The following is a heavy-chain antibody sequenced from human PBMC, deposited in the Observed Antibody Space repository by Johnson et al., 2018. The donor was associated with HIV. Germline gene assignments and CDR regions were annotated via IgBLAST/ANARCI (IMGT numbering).Heavy chain of an antibody. V-gene: IGHV3-30*02. CDR2: IRYDGSNK. CDR3: ARSPETGDRLWRAFDI. J-gene: IGHJ3*02. Sequence: QVQLVESGGGVVQPGGSLRLSCVTSGFTFSKYGMHWVRQAPGKGLEWVAFIRYDGSNKYYADPVKGRFTVSRDNSKNTLYLQMNSLRAEDTAVYYCARSPETGDRLWRAFDIWGQGTMVTVSS. CDR1: GFTFSKYG. D-gene: IGHD4-17*01.